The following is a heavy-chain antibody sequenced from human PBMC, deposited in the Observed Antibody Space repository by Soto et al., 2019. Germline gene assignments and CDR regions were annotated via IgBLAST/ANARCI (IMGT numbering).Heavy chain of an antibody. Sequence: GGSLRLSCAASGFTFSSYGMNWVRQAPGKGLEWVSYISSSSSPIYHADSVKGRFTISRDNAKNSLYLQMNSLRDEDTAVYYCARLRNSSPLRYFDLWGRGTLVTVPS. CDR3: ARLRNSSPLRYFDL. J-gene: IGHJ2*01. V-gene: IGHV3-48*02. D-gene: IGHD4-4*01. CDR2: ISSSSSPI. CDR1: GFTFSSYG.